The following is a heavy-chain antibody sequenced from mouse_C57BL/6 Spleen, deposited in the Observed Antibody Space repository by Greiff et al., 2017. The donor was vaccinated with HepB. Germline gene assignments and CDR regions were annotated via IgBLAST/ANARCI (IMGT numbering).Heavy chain of an antibody. Sequence: EVHLVESGPGLVKPSQSLSLTCSVTGYSITSGYYWNRIRQFPGNKLEWMGYISYDGSNNYNPSLKNRISITRDTSKNQFFLKLNSVTTEDTATYYCARGGHRGYANFDYWGQGTTLTVSS. CDR3: ARGGHRGYANFDY. CDR2: ISYDGSN. V-gene: IGHV3-6*01. CDR1: GYSITSGYY. J-gene: IGHJ2*01. D-gene: IGHD3-1*01.